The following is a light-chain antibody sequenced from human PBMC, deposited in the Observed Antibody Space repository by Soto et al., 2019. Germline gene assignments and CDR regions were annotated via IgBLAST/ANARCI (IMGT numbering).Light chain of an antibody. Sequence: ETVMTQSPATLSVSPGERATLSCRASQSVSTKLAWYQQKPGQAPRLLIYGASTRATGIPAKFSGSGSGTEFTLTVSSLQSEDFAVYYCQQYDDWPPITFGQGTRLEIK. CDR1: QSVSTK. CDR2: GAS. CDR3: QQYDDWPPIT. J-gene: IGKJ5*01. V-gene: IGKV3D-15*01.